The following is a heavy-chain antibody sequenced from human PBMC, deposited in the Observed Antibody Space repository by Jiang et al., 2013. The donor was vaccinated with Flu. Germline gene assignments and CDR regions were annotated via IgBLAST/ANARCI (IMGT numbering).Heavy chain of an antibody. CDR1: GGSFSGYD. V-gene: IGHV4-34*01. Sequence: LLKPSETLSLTCAVYGGSFSGYDWSWIRQPPGKGLEWIGEINHSGSTNYNPSLKSRVTISVDTSKNQFSLKLSSVTAADTAVYYCARLPRGSRWYEGIDYWGQGTLVTVSS. CDR3: ARLPRGSRWYEGIDY. J-gene: IGHJ4*02. CDR2: INHSGST. D-gene: IGHD6-13*01.